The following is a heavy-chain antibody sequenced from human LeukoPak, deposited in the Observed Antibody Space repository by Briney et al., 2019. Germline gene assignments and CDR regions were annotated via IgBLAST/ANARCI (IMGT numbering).Heavy chain of an antibody. J-gene: IGHJ4*02. CDR1: GGSISSSSFH. Sequence: PSETLSLTCTVSGGSISSSSFHWGWIRQPPGKGLEWIGSIYYSGSTYYNPSLKSRVTISVDTSKNQLSLMMISVTATDTAVYYCARVPYSRYSGSYYSDYWGQGTLVTVSS. D-gene: IGHD1-26*01. CDR3: ARVPYSRYSGSYYSDY. CDR2: IYYSGST. V-gene: IGHV4-39*01.